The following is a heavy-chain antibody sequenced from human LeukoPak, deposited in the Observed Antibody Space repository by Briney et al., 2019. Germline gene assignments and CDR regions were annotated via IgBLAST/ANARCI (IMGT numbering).Heavy chain of an antibody. J-gene: IGHJ4*02. Sequence: SVKVSCKASGGTFSSYAISWVRQAPGQGLEWMGGIIPIFGTANYAQKLQGRVTMTTDTSTSTAYMELRSLRSDDTAVYYCARDSGPTTHYDFWSGYYVYYFDYWGQGTLVTVSS. D-gene: IGHD3-3*01. CDR1: GGTFSSYA. V-gene: IGHV1-69*05. CDR3: ARDSGPTTHYDFWSGYYVYYFDY. CDR2: IIPIFGTA.